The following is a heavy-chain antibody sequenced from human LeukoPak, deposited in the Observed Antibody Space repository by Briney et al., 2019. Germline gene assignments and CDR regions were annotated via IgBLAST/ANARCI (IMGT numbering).Heavy chain of an antibody. Sequence: GGSLRLSCAASGFTFSSYSMGWVRQAPGKGPEWISYLSGSGSTIYYADSVKGRFTISRDNANNSLYLQMNSLRADDTAIYYCARDVTYYYDSSTYSLDYWGQGTLATVSS. CDR3: ARDVTYYYDSSTYSLDY. D-gene: IGHD3-22*01. V-gene: IGHV3-48*01. J-gene: IGHJ4*02. CDR1: GFTFSSYS. CDR2: LSGSGSTI.